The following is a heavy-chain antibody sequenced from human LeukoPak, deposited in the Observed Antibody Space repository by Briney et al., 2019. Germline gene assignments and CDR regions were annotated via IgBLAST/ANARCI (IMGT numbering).Heavy chain of an antibody. CDR3: AIATYSYDSSVWPFNY. J-gene: IGHJ4*02. CDR1: GGSISSGSYY. V-gene: IGHV4-39*02. D-gene: IGHD3-22*01. CDR2: IYYSGST. Sequence: PSETLSLTCTVSGGSISSGSYYWGWIRQPPGKGLEWIGSIYYSGSTYYNPSLKSRVTISVDTSKNHFSLRLSSVTAADTAVYSCAIATYSYDSSVWPFNYWGQGTLVTVSS.